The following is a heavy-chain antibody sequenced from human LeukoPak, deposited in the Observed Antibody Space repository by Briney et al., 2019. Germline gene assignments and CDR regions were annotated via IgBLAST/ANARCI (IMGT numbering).Heavy chain of an antibody. CDR2: IIPIFGTA. Sequence: SVKVSCKASGGTISRYAISWVRQAPGQGLEWMGGIIPIFGTANYAQKFQGRVTITADESTSTAYMELSSLRSEDTAVYYCARRLLGYCSSTSCYMYYGMDVWGNGTTVTVSS. CDR1: GGTISRYA. V-gene: IGHV1-69*13. J-gene: IGHJ6*04. D-gene: IGHD2-2*02. CDR3: ARRLLGYCSSTSCYMYYGMDV.